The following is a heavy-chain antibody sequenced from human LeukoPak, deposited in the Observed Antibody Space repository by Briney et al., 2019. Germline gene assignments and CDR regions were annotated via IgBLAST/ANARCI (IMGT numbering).Heavy chain of an antibody. V-gene: IGHV3-23*01. Sequence: GGSLRVSCAASGFTFSSYAMSWVRQAPGKGLEWVSDISGSGGSTYYADSVKGRFTISRDNSKNTLYLQMNSLRAEDTAVYYCAKEQNYYDSSGYYPESFDYWGQGTLVTVSS. D-gene: IGHD3-22*01. CDR1: GFTFSSYA. J-gene: IGHJ4*02. CDR2: ISGSGGST. CDR3: AKEQNYYDSSGYYPESFDY.